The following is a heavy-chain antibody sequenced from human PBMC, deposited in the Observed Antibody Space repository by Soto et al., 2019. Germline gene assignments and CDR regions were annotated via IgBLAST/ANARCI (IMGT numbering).Heavy chain of an antibody. CDR2: IYYSGST. D-gene: IGHD3-10*01. CDR1: GGSISSGGYY. J-gene: IGHJ4*02. V-gene: IGHV4-31*03. Sequence: ASETLSLTCTVSGGSISSGGYYWSWIRQHPGKGLEWIGYIYYSGSTYYNPSLKSRVTISVDTSKNQFSLKLSSVTAADTAVYYCARAGTARAARAVFDYWGQGTLVTVSS. CDR3: ARAGTARAARAVFDY.